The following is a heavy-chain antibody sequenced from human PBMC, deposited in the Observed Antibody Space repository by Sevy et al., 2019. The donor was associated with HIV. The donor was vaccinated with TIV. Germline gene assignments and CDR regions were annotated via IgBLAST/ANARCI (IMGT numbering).Heavy chain of an antibody. CDR2: IIPILGIA. D-gene: IGHD1-26*01. CDR1: GGTFSSYA. Sequence: ASVKVSCKASGGTFSSYAISWVRQAPGQGLEWMGGIIPILGIANYAQKFQGRVTITADKSTSTAYMELSSLRSEDTAVYYCAGRRDVGAIHYWGQGTLVTVSS. V-gene: IGHV1-69*10. J-gene: IGHJ4*02. CDR3: AGRRDVGAIHY.